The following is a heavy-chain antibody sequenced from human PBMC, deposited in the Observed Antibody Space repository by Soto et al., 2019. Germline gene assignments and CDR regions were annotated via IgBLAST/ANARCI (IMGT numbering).Heavy chain of an antibody. CDR3: ARGPCNYDDSIPNPNWFDP. CDR1: GGTFSSYA. CDR2: IIPIFGTA. V-gene: IGHV1-69*01. D-gene: IGHD3-22*01. Sequence: QGQLVQSGAEVKKPGSSVKGSCKASGGTFSSYAISWVRQAPGQGLEWKGGIIPIFGTANYAQKFPGRVTITSDESTSTAYMEMSSLSSEYTAVYYCARGPCNYDDSIPNPNWFDPWGKGTLVTVSS. J-gene: IGHJ5*02.